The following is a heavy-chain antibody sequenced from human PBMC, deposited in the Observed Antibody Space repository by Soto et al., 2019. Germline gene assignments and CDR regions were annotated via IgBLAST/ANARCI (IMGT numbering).Heavy chain of an antibody. CDR1: GYTFTSYG. V-gene: IGHV1-18*04. CDR3: ACDMTDVVVVPAADYYYGMDV. D-gene: IGHD2-2*01. J-gene: IGHJ6*02. CDR2: ISAYNGNT. Sequence: QVQLVQSGAEVKKPGASVKVSCKASGYTFTSYGISCVRQAPGQGPEWMGWISAYNGNTNYAQKRQGRVTMTTDTATRTAYLQLRSLRSDDTAVYYCACDMTDVVVVPAADYYYGMDVWGQETTVSVSS.